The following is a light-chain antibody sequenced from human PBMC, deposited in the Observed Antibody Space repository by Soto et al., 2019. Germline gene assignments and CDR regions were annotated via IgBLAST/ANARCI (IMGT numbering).Light chain of an antibody. CDR1: QSVSSSY. Sequence: ETVLTQSPGTLSLSPGERATLSCRASQSVSSSYLAWYQHKPGQAPRLLIYGASSRATGIPDRSSGSGSGTDFTLTISRLEPEDFAVYYCQQYGSSAWTLGQGTK. J-gene: IGKJ1*01. CDR2: GAS. V-gene: IGKV3-20*01. CDR3: QQYGSSAWT.